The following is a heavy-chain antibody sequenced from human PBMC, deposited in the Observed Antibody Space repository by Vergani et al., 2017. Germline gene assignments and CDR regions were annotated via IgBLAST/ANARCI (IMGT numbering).Heavy chain of an antibody. V-gene: IGHV1-2*02. Sequence: QVQLVQSGAEVKKPGASVKVSCKASGYTFTGYYMHWVRQAPGQGLEWMGWINPNSGGTNYAQKFQGRVTMTRDTSKNQFSLQLSSVTAADTAVYYCARDPLYSTTWPFLLLDMDVWGQGTTVTVSS. CDR1: GYTFTGYY. CDR3: ARDPLYSTTWPFLLLDMDV. J-gene: IGHJ6*02. CDR2: INPNSGGT. D-gene: IGHD6-13*01.